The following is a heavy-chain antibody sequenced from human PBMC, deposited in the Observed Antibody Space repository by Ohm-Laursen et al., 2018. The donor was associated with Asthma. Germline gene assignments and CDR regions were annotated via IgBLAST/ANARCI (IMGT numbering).Heavy chain of an antibody. V-gene: IGHV1-2*06. D-gene: IGHD2-2*01. CDR1: GYTFTGYY. Sequence: SSVKVSCKASGYTFTGYYMHWVRQAPGQGLEWMGRINPNSGGTNYAQKFQGRVTMTRDTSISTAYMELSRLRSDDTAVYYCARVIVVVPAARNAFDIWGQGTMVTVSS. J-gene: IGHJ3*02. CDR2: INPNSGGT. CDR3: ARVIVVVPAARNAFDI.